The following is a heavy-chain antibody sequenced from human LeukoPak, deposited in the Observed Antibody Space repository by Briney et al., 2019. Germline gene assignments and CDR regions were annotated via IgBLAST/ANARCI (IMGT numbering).Heavy chain of an antibody. CDR2: INPNNGGT. D-gene: IGHD3-22*01. J-gene: IGHJ4*02. CDR1: GYTFNGYY. CDR3: ATPGGDSSGYSYDY. Sequence: ASVKDSCKASGYTFNGYYIHWVRPAPGQGLEWMGWINPNNGGTNYAQKFQGRVTMTRDTSISTPYMELSTLRFDDAAVYYCATPGGDSSGYSYDYWGQGTLVTVSS. V-gene: IGHV1-2*02.